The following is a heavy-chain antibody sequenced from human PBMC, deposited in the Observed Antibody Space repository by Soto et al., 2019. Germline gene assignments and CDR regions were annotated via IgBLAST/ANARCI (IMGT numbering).Heavy chain of an antibody. D-gene: IGHD6-13*01. J-gene: IGHJ4*02. Sequence: AGGSLRLSCVASGFTFSRHGLSWVRQAPGKGLEWVSTINPSGDSTFYADSVKGRFTISRDNSKNTVYLQMNSLSVGDTAVYLCAKVDVSTAGSFDYWGQGALVTV. CDR2: INPSGDST. V-gene: IGHV3-23*01. CDR3: AKVDVSTAGSFDY. CDR1: GFTFSRHG.